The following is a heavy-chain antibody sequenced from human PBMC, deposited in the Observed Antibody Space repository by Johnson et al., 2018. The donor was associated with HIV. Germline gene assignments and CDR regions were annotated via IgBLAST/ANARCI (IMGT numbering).Heavy chain of an antibody. D-gene: IGHD5-18*01. CDR1: GFTMSSNY. J-gene: IGHJ3*02. CDR2: IYSGGST. Sequence: EQLVESGGGLVQPGGSLRLSCAASGFTMSSNYMSWVRQAPGKGLEWVSVIYSGGSTYYADSVKGRFTISRDNSKNTLYLQMNSLRVEDTAVYYCAKAYTYGAFDIWGQGTKVTVSS. V-gene: IGHV3-66*01. CDR3: AKAYTYGAFDI.